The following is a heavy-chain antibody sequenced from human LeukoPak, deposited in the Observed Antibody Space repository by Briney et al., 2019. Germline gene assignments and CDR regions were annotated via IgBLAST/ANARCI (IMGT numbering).Heavy chain of an antibody. V-gene: IGHV3-21*01. CDR3: VREAWTGIRRDYFDY. CDR2: ISGLGNYI. J-gene: IGHJ4*02. CDR1: GFTFSTYS. Sequence: PGGSLRLSCAASGFTFSTYSMDWVRQAPGKGLEWVSSISGLGNYIYYADSVKGRFTISRDNAKDALYLQMNSLRAEDTAVYYCVREAWTGIRRDYFDYWGQGSLVTVSS. D-gene: IGHD1-14*01.